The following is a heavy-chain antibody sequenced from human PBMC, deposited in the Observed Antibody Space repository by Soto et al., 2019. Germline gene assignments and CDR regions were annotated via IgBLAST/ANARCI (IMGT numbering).Heavy chain of an antibody. J-gene: IGHJ6*02. D-gene: IGHD6-6*01. CDR1: GGSISSGTSY. CDR3: ARHEGEYSSSSPGYYYYGMDV. V-gene: IGHV4-39*01. Sequence: PSETLSLTCTVSGGSISSGTSYWSWIRQRPGKGLEWIGYIYYSGSFYYNTSLKSRVTILVDTSKNQFTLKLSSVTAADTAVYYCARHEGEYSSSSPGYYYYGMDVWGQGTTVTVSS. CDR2: IYYSGSF.